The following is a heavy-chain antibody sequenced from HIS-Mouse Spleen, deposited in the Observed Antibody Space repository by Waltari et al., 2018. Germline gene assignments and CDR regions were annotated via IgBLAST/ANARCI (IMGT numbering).Heavy chain of an antibody. J-gene: IGHJ2*01. CDR1: GGAISSSSSY. CDR2: IEYSGGT. Sequence: QLQLLELCPGLVMPSETLSLTCTVSGGAISSSSSYLAWIRPPPGKGLEWPGGIEYSGGTYYNPSLKSRVTISVDTSKNQFSLKLSSVTAADTAVYYCAREIPYSSSWYDWYFDLWGRGTLVTVSS. V-gene: IGHV4-39*07. D-gene: IGHD6-13*01. CDR3: AREIPYSSSWYDWYFDL.